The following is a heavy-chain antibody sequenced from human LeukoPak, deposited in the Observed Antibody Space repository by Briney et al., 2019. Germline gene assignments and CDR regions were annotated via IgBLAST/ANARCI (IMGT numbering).Heavy chain of an antibody. Sequence: SETLSLTCTVSGGSISSSIYFWGWIRQPPGKGLEWIGSIHYSGSTYHDPSLKSRVTVSLDTSKNQFSLKLSSVTATDTAVYYCARQLYSSGSYYAPMDVWGKGTTVTVSS. CDR1: GGSISSSIYF. V-gene: IGHV4-39*01. CDR3: ARQLYSSGSYYAPMDV. CDR2: IHYSGST. J-gene: IGHJ6*03. D-gene: IGHD3-10*01.